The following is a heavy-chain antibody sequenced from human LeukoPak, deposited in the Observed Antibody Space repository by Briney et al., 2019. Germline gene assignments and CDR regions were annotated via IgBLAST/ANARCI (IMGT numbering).Heavy chain of an antibody. Sequence: SVKVSCKASGGTFSSYTISWVRQAPGQGLEWMGRIIPILGIANYAQKFQGRVTITADKSTSTAYMELSSLRSEDTAVYYCARIQVQQQLVHYYYYMDVWGKGTTVTVSS. J-gene: IGHJ6*03. D-gene: IGHD6-13*01. CDR3: ARIQVQQQLVHYYYYMDV. V-gene: IGHV1-69*02. CDR2: IIPILGIA. CDR1: GGTFSSYT.